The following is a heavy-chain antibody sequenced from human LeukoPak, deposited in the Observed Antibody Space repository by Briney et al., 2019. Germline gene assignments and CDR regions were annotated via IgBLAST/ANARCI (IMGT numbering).Heavy chain of an antibody. J-gene: IGHJ4*02. Sequence: PGGSLRLSCAASGFTFNNYAMSWVRQAPGKGLEWVSAITDSGGDTYHADSVKGRFTISRDNAKNSLYLQMNSLRAEDTAVYYCARVDSPYYYDSSGYYYGWGQGTLVTVSS. CDR3: ARVDSPYYYDSSGYYYG. D-gene: IGHD3-22*01. CDR1: GFTFNNYA. V-gene: IGHV3-23*01. CDR2: ITDSGGDT.